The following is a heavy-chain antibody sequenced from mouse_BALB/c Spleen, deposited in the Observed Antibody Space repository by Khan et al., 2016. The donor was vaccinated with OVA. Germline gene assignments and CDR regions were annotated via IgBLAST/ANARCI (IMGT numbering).Heavy chain of an antibody. CDR3: ASYYDYDYFDY. CDR1: GFSLTSYG. D-gene: IGHD2-4*01. Sequence: QVQLQQSGPGLVQPSQSLSITCTVSGFSLTSYGVHWVRQSPGKGLEWLGVIWSGGSTDYNAAFISRLSISKDNSKSQVFFKMNSLQANDTAIYYCASYYDYDYFDYWGQGTTLTVSS. V-gene: IGHV2-2*02. CDR2: IWSGGST. J-gene: IGHJ2*01.